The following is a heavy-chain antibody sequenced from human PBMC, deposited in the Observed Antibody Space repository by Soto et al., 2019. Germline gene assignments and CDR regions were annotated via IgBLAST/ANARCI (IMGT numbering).Heavy chain of an antibody. J-gene: IGHJ6*03. Sequence: ASVKVSCKASGYTFTGYYMHWVRQAPGQGLEWMGWINPNSGGTNYAQKFQGWVTMTRDTSISTAYMELNSLRAEDTAVYYCAKNNCTNGVCYRYYYYYYYMDVWGKGTTVTVSS. CDR2: INPNSGGT. V-gene: IGHV1-2*04. D-gene: IGHD2-8*01. CDR1: GYTFTGYY. CDR3: AKNNCTNGVCYRYYYYYYYMDV.